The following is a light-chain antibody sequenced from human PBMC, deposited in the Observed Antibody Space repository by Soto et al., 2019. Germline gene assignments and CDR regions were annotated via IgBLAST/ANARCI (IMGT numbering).Light chain of an antibody. J-gene: IGKJ1*01. CDR1: QSISTY. Sequence: DIHITHSPSSLSASVGDRVTITCRASQSISTYLNWYKQKPGKAPKLLIYAASSLQSGVPSRFSGSGSGTDFTLTISSLQPEDFATYYCQQSYSTPPTFGQGTKVDIK. V-gene: IGKV1-39*01. CDR2: AAS. CDR3: QQSYSTPPT.